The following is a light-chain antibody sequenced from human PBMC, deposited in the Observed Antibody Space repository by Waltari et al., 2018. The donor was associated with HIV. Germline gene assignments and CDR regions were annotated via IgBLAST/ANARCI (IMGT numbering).Light chain of an antibody. J-gene: IGKJ3*01. CDR2: GAS. V-gene: IGKV3-15*01. Sequence: EIVMTQSPATLSVSPGERATLSCRASQSVSSNLAWYQQKPGQAPRLLIYGASTRATGNPARFSGSRSGTEFTHNISSLQSEDFAVYYCQQYNNWPPLFTFGPGTKVDIK. CDR3: QQYNNWPPLFT. CDR1: QSVSSN.